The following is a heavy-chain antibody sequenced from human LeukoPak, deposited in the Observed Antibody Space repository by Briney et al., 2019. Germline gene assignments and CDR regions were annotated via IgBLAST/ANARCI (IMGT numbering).Heavy chain of an antibody. Sequence: GGSLRLSCAASGFTVSSNYMSWVRQAPGRGLEWVSVIYSGGSTYYADSVKGRFTISRDNSKNTLFLQMNSLRVGDTAVYYCARGTVTMVDCWGQGTLVTVSS. D-gene: IGHD3-10*01. V-gene: IGHV3-66*01. CDR1: GFTVSSNY. CDR3: ARGTVTMVDC. J-gene: IGHJ4*02. CDR2: IYSGGST.